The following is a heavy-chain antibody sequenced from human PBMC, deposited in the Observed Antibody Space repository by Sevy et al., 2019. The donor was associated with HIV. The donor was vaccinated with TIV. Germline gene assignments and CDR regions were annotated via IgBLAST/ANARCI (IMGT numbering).Heavy chain of an antibody. CDR3: ATGEVVWFGDSGAFDI. J-gene: IGHJ3*02. CDR2: FDPEDGET. V-gene: IGHV1-24*01. D-gene: IGHD3-10*01. CDR1: VYTLTELS. Sequence: ASVKVSCKVSVYTLTELSMHWVRQAPGKGLEWMGGFDPEDGETIYAQKFQGRVTMTEDTSTDTAYMELSSLRSEDTAVYYCATGEVVWFGDSGAFDIWGQGTMVTVSS.